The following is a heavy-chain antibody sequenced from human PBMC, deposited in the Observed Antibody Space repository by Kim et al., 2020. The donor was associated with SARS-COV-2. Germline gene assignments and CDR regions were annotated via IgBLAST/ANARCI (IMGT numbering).Heavy chain of an antibody. Sequence: SETLSLTCAVSGGSISSSNWWSWVRQPPGKGLGWIGEIYHSGSTNYNPSLKSRVTISVDKSKNQFSLKLSSVTAADTAVYDCARDLEYSYGFDYWGQGTLVTVSS. CDR1: GGSISSSNW. CDR2: IYHSGST. V-gene: IGHV4-4*02. CDR3: ARDLEYSYGFDY. J-gene: IGHJ4*02. D-gene: IGHD5-18*01.